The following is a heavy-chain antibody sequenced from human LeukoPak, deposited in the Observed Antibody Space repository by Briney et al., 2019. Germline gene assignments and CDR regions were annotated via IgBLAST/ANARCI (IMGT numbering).Heavy chain of an antibody. J-gene: IGHJ3*02. D-gene: IGHD3-10*01. CDR2: IRSKAYGGTT. CDR3: TRGPPLPPRIKDAFDI. CDR1: GFTFGDYA. Sequence: GGSLRLSCTASGFTFGDYAMSWFRQAPGKGLEWVGFIRSKAYGGTTEYAASVKGRFTISRDDSKSIAYLQMNSLKTEDTAVYYCTRGPPLPPRIKDAFDIWGQGTMVTVSS. V-gene: IGHV3-49*03.